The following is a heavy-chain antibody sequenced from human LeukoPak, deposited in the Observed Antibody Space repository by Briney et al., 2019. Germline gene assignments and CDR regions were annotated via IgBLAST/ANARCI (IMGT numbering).Heavy chain of an antibody. CDR2: INPNSGGT. CDR1: GYTFTGYY. Sequence: SVKVSCKASGYTFTGYYMHWVRQAPGQGLEWIGWINPNSGGTNYAQKFQGRVTMTRDTSISTAYMELSRLRSDDTAVYYCARDKYDFWSGYYLQGIDYWGQGTLVTVSS. V-gene: IGHV1-2*02. D-gene: IGHD3-3*01. J-gene: IGHJ4*02. CDR3: ARDKYDFWSGYYLQGIDY.